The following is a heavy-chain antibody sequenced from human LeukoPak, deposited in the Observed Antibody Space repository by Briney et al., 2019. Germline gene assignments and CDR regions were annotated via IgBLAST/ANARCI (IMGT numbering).Heavy chain of an antibody. CDR1: GGTFSSYA. V-gene: IGHV1-69*13. D-gene: IGHD2-2*01. J-gene: IGHJ4*02. CDR3: AVGLNVVVVPAAISDPYYFDY. Sequence: SVKVSCKASGGTFSSYATSWVRHAPGQGLEWMGGIIPIFGTANYAQKFQGRVTITADESTSTAYMELSSLRSEDTAVYYCAVGLNVVVVPAAISDPYYFDYWGQGTLVTVSS. CDR2: IIPIFGTA.